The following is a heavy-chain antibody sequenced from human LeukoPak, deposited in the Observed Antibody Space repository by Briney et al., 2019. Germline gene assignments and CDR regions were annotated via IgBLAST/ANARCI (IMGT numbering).Heavy chain of an antibody. D-gene: IGHD6-6*01. CDR2: ISYDGSNK. J-gene: IGHJ3*02. V-gene: IGHV3-30-3*01. CDR3: AREAARRDAFDI. CDR1: GFTFSSYA. Sequence: GRSLRLSWAASGFTFSSYAMHWVRQAPGKGLEWVGVISYDGSNKYYADSVKGRFTISRDNSKNPLSLQMNSLRAEHTAVYYCAREAARRDAFDIWGQGTMVTVSS.